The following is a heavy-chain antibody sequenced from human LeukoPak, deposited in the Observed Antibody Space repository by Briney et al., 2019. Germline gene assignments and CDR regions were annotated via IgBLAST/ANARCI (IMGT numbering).Heavy chain of an antibody. CDR2: INPNSGGT. Sequence: ASVKVSCKASGYTFTGYYMHWVRQAPGQGLEWMGWINPNSGGTNYAQKFQGRVTMTRDTSISTAYMELSRLRSDDTAVYYCARVRGGGDGFDWYFDLWGRGTLVTVSS. D-gene: IGHD3-10*01. CDR1: GYTFTGYY. J-gene: IGHJ2*01. CDR3: ARVRGGGDGFDWYFDL. V-gene: IGHV1-2*02.